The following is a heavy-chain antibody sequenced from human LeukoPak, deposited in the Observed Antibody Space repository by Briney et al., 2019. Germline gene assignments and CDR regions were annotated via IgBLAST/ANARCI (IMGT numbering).Heavy chain of an antibody. CDR1: GHTFTGYY. CDR3: ARDRSGSYLD. D-gene: IGHD1-26*01. J-gene: IGHJ4*02. CDR2: INPNSGGT. Sequence: ASVKVSCKASGHTFTGYYMHWVRQAPGQELEWMGWINPNSGGTHYAQKFQGRVTMTRDTSISTAYMELSRLRSDNTAVYYCARDRSGSYLDWGQGTLVTVSS. V-gene: IGHV1-2*02.